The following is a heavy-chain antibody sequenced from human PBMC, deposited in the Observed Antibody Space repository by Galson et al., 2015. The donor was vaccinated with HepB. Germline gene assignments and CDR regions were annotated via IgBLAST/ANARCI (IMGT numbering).Heavy chain of an antibody. V-gene: IGHV3-48*02. D-gene: IGHD3-10*01. J-gene: IGHJ4*02. CDR3: ARATTIVRGVIGY. CDR2: ISSSSMTI. CDR1: GFNLSSYS. Sequence: SLRLSCAASGFNLSSYSINWVPQATGKGLEWVSYISSSSMTIYYSDAMKGRFNNSRDNAKNSLYLQMNTLRDEDTAVYYCARATTIVRGVIGYWGQGTLVTVSS.